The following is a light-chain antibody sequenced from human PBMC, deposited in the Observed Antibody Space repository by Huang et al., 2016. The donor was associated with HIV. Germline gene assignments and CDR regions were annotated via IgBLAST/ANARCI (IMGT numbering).Light chain of an antibody. CDR3: QQSYRTPDT. J-gene: IGKJ1*01. CDR1: QSITQS. V-gene: IGKV1-39*01. CDR2: DAS. Sequence: DIQMTQSPSSLSASVGDRVTITCRANQSITQSLNLYQQRPGKAPKLLISDASTLQSGVPSRFSGSGSGTDFTLTISSLQPEDFATYHCQQSYRTPDTFGQGTKVEIK.